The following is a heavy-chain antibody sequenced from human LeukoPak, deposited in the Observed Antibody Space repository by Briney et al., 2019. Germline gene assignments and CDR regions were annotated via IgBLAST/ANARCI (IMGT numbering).Heavy chain of an antibody. J-gene: IGHJ3*02. CDR3: ARVLLRLKAFDI. CDR2: IYYSGST. V-gene: IGHV4-39*07. Sequence: PSQTLSLTCTVSGGSISSGGYYWSWIRQPPGKGLEWIGSIYYSGSTNYNPSLKSRVTISVDTSKNQFSLKLSSVTAADTAVYYCARVLLRLKAFDIWGQGTMVTVSS. D-gene: IGHD3-3*01. CDR1: GGSISSGGYY.